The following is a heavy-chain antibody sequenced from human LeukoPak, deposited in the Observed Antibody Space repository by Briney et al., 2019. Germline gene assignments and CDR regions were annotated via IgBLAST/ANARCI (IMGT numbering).Heavy chain of an antibody. D-gene: IGHD3-9*01. Sequence: GSLRLSCAASGFTFSSYWMHWVRQGPGKGLVWVSRIYSDGSRTTYADSVKGRFTVSRDNAKNSLYLQMESLRTEDTALYYCAKNYDILTGWENNCLDPWGQGTLVTVSS. CDR2: IYSDGSRT. CDR1: GFTFSSYW. J-gene: IGHJ5*02. CDR3: AKNYDILTGWENNCLDP. V-gene: IGHV3-74*01.